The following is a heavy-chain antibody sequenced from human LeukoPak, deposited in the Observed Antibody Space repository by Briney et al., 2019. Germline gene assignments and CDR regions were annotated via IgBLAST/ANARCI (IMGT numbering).Heavy chain of an antibody. CDR2: IYYSGST. V-gene: IGHV4-39*01. CDR1: GGSISSSSYY. D-gene: IGHD6-19*01. J-gene: IGHJ4*02. Sequence: ASETLSLTCTVSGGSISSSSYYWGWIRQPPGKGLEWIGSIYYSGSTYYNPSLKSRVTISVDTSKNQFSLKLSSVTAADTAVYYRARLQQWLVHFDYWGQGTLVTVSS. CDR3: ARLQQWLVHFDY.